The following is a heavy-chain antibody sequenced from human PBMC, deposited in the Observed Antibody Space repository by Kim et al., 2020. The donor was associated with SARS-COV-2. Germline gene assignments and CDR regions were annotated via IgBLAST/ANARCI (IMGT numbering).Heavy chain of an antibody. J-gene: IGHJ3*02. Sequence: ASVKVSCKASGYTFTSYAMNWVRQAPGQGLEWMGWINTNTGNPTYAQGLTGRFVFSLDTSVNTAYLQISSLKAEDTAVYYCARGEFGELYAFDIWGQGTMVTVSS. V-gene: IGHV7-4-1*02. CDR2: INTNTGNP. CDR1: GYTFTSYA. D-gene: IGHD3-10*01. CDR3: ARGEFGELYAFDI.